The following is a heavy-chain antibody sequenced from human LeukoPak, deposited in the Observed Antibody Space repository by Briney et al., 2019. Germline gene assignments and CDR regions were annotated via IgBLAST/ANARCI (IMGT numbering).Heavy chain of an antibody. D-gene: IGHD3-9*01. CDR1: GFTFSSYA. V-gene: IGHV3-23*01. J-gene: IGHJ6*03. CDR2: ISGSGGTT. Sequence: GGSLRLSCAASGFTFSSYAMSWVRQAPGKGLEWVSAISGSGGTTYYADSVKGRFTISRDNSKNTLYLQMNSLRAEDTAVYYCAKNVREADWYYYYMDVWGKGTTVTVSS. CDR3: AKNVREADWYYYYMDV.